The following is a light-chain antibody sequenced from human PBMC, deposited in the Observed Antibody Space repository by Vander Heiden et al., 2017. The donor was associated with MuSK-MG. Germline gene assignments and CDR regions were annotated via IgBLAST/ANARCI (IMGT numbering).Light chain of an antibody. V-gene: IGKV3-15*01. CDR1: QSVSSN. Sequence: EIVMTQSPATLSVSPGARATLPCRASQSVSSNLAWYQQKPCQAPRLLIYGASTRATGIPARSTRTPSRTEFTLTMRSLHSADFAVYYSQQYSDWRRTFGQWSRVE. CDR3: QQYSDWRRT. CDR2: GAS. J-gene: IGKJ1*01.